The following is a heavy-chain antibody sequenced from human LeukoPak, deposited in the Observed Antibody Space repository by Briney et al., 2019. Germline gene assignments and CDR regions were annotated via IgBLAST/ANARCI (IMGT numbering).Heavy chain of an antibody. Sequence: GGSLRLPCAASGFTFSSYAMHWVRQAPGKGLEWVAVISYDGSNKYYADSVKGRFTISRDNSKNTLYLQMNSLRAEDTAVYYCARDPPSYYYDSSGPQKPDYWGQGTLVTVSS. J-gene: IGHJ4*02. CDR2: ISYDGSNK. V-gene: IGHV3-30-3*01. CDR3: ARDPPSYYYDSSGPQKPDY. D-gene: IGHD3-22*01. CDR1: GFTFSSYA.